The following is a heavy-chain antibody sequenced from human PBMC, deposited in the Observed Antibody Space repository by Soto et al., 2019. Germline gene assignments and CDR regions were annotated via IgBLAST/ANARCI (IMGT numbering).Heavy chain of an antibody. CDR2: IYSSSIP. CDR3: ARDHVTPGLYFDY. J-gene: IGHJ4*02. V-gene: IGHV3-66*01. CDR1: GFTVSSNY. D-gene: IGHD2-2*02. Sequence: GGSLRLSCAASGFTVSSNYMSWVRQAPGKGLEWVSVIYSSSIPYYADSVKGRFTISRDNGKNSLYLQLNSLRAEDTAVYYCARDHVTPGLYFDYWGQGNLVTVSS.